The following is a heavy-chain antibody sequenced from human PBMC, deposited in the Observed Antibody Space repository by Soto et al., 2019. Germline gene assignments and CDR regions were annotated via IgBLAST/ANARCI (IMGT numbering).Heavy chain of an antibody. Sequence: EVQLVESGGGLVKPGGSLRLSCAASGFTFSNSWMSWVRQAPGKGLEWVGRIKSKTDGGTTDYAAPVKGRFTISRDDSKNTLYLQMNSLKTEDTAVYYCTTERADIVLIKPDDYWGQGTLVTVSS. V-gene: IGHV3-15*01. CDR1: GFTFSNSW. CDR2: IKSKTDGGTT. J-gene: IGHJ4*02. CDR3: TTERADIVLIKPDDY. D-gene: IGHD2-8*01.